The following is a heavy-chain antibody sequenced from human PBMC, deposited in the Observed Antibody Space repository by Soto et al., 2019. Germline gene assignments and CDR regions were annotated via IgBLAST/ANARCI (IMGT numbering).Heavy chain of an antibody. CDR2: INPATGAA. V-gene: IGHV1-2*02. D-gene: IGHD3-3*01. Sequence: QLHLVQSGAVVKKPGASVTVSCSASGYPVTAYYMHWVRQAPGRGLEWMGGINPATGAAKYTQTFRGRVHMARDTSTSTVFMELSGLTSADTAVFYCARGGGVGVAGSAAFDMWGQGTLVTVSS. CDR3: ARGGGVGVAGSAAFDM. J-gene: IGHJ3*02. CDR1: GYPVTAYY.